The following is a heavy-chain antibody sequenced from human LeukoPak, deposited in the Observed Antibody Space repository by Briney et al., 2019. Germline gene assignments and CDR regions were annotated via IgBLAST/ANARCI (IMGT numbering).Heavy chain of an antibody. CDR2: IYYSGST. J-gene: IGHJ6*03. CDR3: ARGPSSSWYLSRFYYYYYYMDV. Sequence: SETLSLTCTVSGGSISSSSYYWGWLRQPPGKGLEWIGSIYYSGSTYYNPSLKSRTTISVDTSKNQFSLKLSSVTAADTAVYYCARGPSSSWYLSRFYYYYYYMDVWGKGTTVTVSS. CDR1: GGSISSSSYY. V-gene: IGHV4-39*07. D-gene: IGHD6-13*01.